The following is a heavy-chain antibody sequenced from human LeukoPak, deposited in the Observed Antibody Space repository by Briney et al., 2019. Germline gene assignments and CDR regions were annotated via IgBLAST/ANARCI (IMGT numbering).Heavy chain of an antibody. CDR2: INHSGST. CDR3: ARRSSSSGSGFDY. Sequence: SETLSLTCAVYGGSVSGYYWSWVRQPPGKGLEWIGEINHSGSTYYNPSLKSRVTISVDTSKNQFSLRLSSVTAADTAVYYCARRSSSSGSGFDYWGQGTLVTVSS. CDR1: GGSVSGYY. J-gene: IGHJ4*02. D-gene: IGHD6-6*01. V-gene: IGHV4-34*01.